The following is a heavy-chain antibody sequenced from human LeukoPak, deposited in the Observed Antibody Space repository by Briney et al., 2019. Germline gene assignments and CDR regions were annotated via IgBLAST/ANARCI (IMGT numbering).Heavy chain of an antibody. CDR1: GYTFTSYG. D-gene: IGHD6-13*01. Sequence: ASVKVSCKASGYTFTSYGISWVRQAPGQGLEWMGWISAYNGNTNYAQKLQGRVTMTTDTSTSTAYMELRGLRSDDTAVYYCARLDSSSFWPYYYYYMDVWGKGTTVTISS. CDR2: ISAYNGNT. V-gene: IGHV1-18*01. J-gene: IGHJ6*03. CDR3: ARLDSSSFWPYYYYYMDV.